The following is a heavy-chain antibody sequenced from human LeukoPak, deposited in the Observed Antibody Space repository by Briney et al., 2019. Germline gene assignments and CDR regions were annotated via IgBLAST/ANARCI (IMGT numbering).Heavy chain of an antibody. CDR3: ARAGSVPDANAFVI. V-gene: IGHV3-21*01. J-gene: IGHJ3*02. Sequence: GGSLRLSCAASGFTFSSYSMSWVRQAPGKGLEWVSSISGSSSYIYYADSVKGRFTISRDNAKNSLYLQMNSLRAADTAVYYCARAGSVPDANAFVIWGEGTMVTLSS. CDR2: ISGSSSYI. D-gene: IGHD1-14*01. CDR1: GFTFSSYS.